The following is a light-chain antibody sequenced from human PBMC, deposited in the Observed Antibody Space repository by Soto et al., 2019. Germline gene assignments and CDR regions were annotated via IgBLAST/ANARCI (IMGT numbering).Light chain of an antibody. Sequence: EIVLTQSPGTLSVSPGERATLSCRASQSVSSKLAWYQQKPGQAPRLLFYGASTGATGIPARFSGSGSETEFTLSISSVQSEDFAVYYCQQYNKWPGTFCQGTKVEIK. CDR3: QQYNKWPGT. J-gene: IGKJ1*01. CDR2: GAS. CDR1: QSVSSK. V-gene: IGKV3-15*01.